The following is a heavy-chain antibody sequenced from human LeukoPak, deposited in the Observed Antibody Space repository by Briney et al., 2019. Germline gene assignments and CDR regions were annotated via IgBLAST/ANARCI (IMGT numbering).Heavy chain of an antibody. D-gene: IGHD3-10*01. CDR2: IDTTTGNP. J-gene: IGHJ4*02. V-gene: IGHV7-4-1*02. Sequence: GASVKVSCKGSGYIFPDYYIYWVRQAPGQGLEWMGNIDTTTGNPRYAQDFTGRFVFSLDTSVSTAYLQITSLKADDTAAYYCVRGTPTPGMDYWGQGTQVTVSS. CDR3: VRGTPTPGMDY. CDR1: GYIFPDYY.